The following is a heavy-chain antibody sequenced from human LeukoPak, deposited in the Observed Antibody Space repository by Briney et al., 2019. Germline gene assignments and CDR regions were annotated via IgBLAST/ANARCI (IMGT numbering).Heavy chain of an antibody. CDR3: AKGGITWGSGYWFFDL. CDR2: ISVNGNYA. V-gene: IGHV3-23*01. J-gene: IGHJ2*01. CDR1: GFTFTTYT. Sequence: PGGSLRLSCAAFGFTFTTYTMTWARQAPGKGLEWVSGISVNGNYAYYADSVKGRFTISRDNSKNTVYLQLDSLRVEDTAVYYCAKGGITWGSGYWFFDLWGLGTLVTVSS. D-gene: IGHD3-16*01.